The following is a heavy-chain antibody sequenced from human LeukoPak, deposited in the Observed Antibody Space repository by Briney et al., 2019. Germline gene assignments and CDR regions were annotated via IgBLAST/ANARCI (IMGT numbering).Heavy chain of an antibody. J-gene: IGHJ4*02. D-gene: IGHD3-22*01. CDR3: AREGYSSGYIDH. CDR2: INSDGSST. Sequence: GGSLRLSCAASGFTFSSYWMHWVRQAPGKGLVWVSRINSDGSSTSYADSVKGRFTISRDNAKNTLYLQMNSLRAEDTAVYYCAREGYSSGYIDHWGQGTLVTVSS. CDR1: GFTFSSYW. V-gene: IGHV3-74*01.